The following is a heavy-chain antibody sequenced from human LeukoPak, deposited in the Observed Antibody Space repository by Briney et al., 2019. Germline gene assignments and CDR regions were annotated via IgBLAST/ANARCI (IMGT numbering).Heavy chain of an antibody. Sequence: SVKVSCKASGGTFSSYAISWVRQAPGQGLEWMGRIIPIFGTANYAQKFRGRVTITTDESTSTAYMELSSLRSKDTAVYYCARTRYYDFPKTVWFDPWGQGTLVTVSS. D-gene: IGHD3-3*01. V-gene: IGHV1-69*05. CDR2: IIPIFGTA. CDR3: ARTRYYDFPKTVWFDP. CDR1: GGTFSSYA. J-gene: IGHJ5*02.